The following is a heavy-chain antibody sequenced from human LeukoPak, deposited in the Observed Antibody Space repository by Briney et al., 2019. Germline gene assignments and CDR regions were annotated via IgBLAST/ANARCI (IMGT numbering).Heavy chain of an antibody. J-gene: IGHJ4*02. Sequence: SETLSLTCTVSGGSISSYYWSWIRQPPGKGLEWIGYIYYSGSTNYNPSLKSRVTISVDTSKNQFSLKLSSVTAADTAVYYCARHEVGYPYYFDYRGQGTLVTVSS. CDR1: GGSISSYY. V-gene: IGHV4-59*08. CDR2: IYYSGST. D-gene: IGHD2-8*02. CDR3: ARHEVGYPYYFDY.